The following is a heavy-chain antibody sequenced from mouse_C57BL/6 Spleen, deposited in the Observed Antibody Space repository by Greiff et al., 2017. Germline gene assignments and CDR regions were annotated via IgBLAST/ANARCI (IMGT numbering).Heavy chain of an antibody. J-gene: IGHJ4*01. Sequence: QIQLQQPGAELVMPGASVKLSCKASGYTFTSYWMHWVKQRPGQGLEWIGEIDPSDSYTNYNQKIKGKSTLTVDKSSSTAYMQLSSLTSEDSAVYYCARAKFITTVEPAMDYWGQGTSVTVSS. D-gene: IGHD1-1*01. CDR2: IDPSDSYT. CDR3: ARAKFITTVEPAMDY. CDR1: GYTFTSYW. V-gene: IGHV1-69*01.